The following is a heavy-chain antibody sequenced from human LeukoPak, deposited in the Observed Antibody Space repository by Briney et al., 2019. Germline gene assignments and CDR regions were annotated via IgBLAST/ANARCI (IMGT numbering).Heavy chain of an antibody. V-gene: IGHV4-59*01. CDR1: GGSISSYY. Sequence: SETLSLTCTVSGGSISSYYWSWIRQPPGKGLEWIGCIYYSGSTNYNPSLKSRVTISVDTSKNQFSLKLSSVTAADTAVYYCARVKTDYYDSSGYSSRAFDIWGQGTMVTVSS. CDR2: IYYSGST. CDR3: ARVKTDYYDSSGYSSRAFDI. D-gene: IGHD3-22*01. J-gene: IGHJ3*02.